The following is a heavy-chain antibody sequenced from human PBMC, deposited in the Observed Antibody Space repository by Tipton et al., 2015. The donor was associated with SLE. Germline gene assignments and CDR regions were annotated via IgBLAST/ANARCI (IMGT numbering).Heavy chain of an antibody. D-gene: IGHD6-19*01. J-gene: IGHJ4*02. CDR1: GYSISSGYY. Sequence: TLSLTCAVSGYSISSGYYWAWIRQPPGKGLEWIGSIYGSGNSYYNPSLRSRVTISVDTSKNQFSLKLSSVTAADTAVYYCARAQYSSGDSLDYWGQGTLVTVSS. V-gene: IGHV4-38-2*01. CDR2: IYGSGNS. CDR3: ARAQYSSGDSLDY.